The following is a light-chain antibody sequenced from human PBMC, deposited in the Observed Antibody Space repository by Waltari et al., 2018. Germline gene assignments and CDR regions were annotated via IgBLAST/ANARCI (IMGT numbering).Light chain of an antibody. CDR3: CSDAGRYTWV. J-gene: IGLJ3*02. V-gene: IGLV2-23*01. Sequence: QSALTQPASVSGSPGPSITISCTGTSSDVGNYNLVSWYQQYPGKAPKVMIYDDNRRPSGVSERFAGSKSGNTASLTISGVQAEDEADYYCCSDAGRYTWVFGGGTKLTVL. CDR1: SSDVGNYNL. CDR2: DDN.